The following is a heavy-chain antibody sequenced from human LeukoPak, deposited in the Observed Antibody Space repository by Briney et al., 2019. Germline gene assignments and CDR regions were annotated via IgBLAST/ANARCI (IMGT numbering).Heavy chain of an antibody. V-gene: IGHV1-18*01. D-gene: IGHD4/OR15-4a*01. CDR1: SYTFTSYS. CDR2: ISAYNGNT. CDR3: ARDRADDYVDY. J-gene: IGHJ4*02. Sequence: ASVKVSCKASSYTFTSYSISWVRQAPGQGLEWMGWISAYNGNTNYAQKLQGRVTMTTDTSTSTAYMELRSLRSDDTAVYYCARDRADDYVDYWGQGTLVTVSS.